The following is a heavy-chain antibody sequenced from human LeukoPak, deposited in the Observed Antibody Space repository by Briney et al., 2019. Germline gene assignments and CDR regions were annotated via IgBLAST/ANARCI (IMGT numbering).Heavy chain of an antibody. Sequence: PGGSLRLSCAASGFTFSNYGMHWVRQAPGKGLEWVAVIWYDGSSKYYADSVKGRFTISRDNAKNTLYLQMNSLRVEDTAVYYCVQHTSGRGSFILYFWGQGNLVTASS. D-gene: IGHD1-26*01. J-gene: IGHJ4*02. CDR1: GFTFSNYG. CDR3: VQHTSGRGSFILYF. V-gene: IGHV3-33*06. CDR2: IWYDGSSK.